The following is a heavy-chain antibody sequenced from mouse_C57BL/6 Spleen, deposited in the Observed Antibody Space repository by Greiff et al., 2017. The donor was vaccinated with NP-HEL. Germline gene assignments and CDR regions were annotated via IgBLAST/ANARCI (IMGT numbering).Heavy chain of an antibody. V-gene: IGHV1-15*01. J-gene: IGHJ3*01. Sequence: QVQLKESGAELVRPGASVTLSCKASGYTFTDYEMHWVKQTPVHGLEWIGAIDPETGGTAYNQKFKGKAILTADKSSSTAYMELRSLTSEDSAVYYCTRSEDYSNPQFAYWGQGTLVTVSA. CDR2: IDPETGGT. CDR3: TRSEDYSNPQFAY. CDR1: GYTFTDYE. D-gene: IGHD2-5*01.